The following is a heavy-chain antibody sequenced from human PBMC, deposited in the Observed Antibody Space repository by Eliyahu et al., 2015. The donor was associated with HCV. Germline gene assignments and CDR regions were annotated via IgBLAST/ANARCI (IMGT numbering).Heavy chain of an antibody. J-gene: IGHJ6*02. CDR1: GFTFSSYG. CDR3: ARGGLNLRIAARQTYYYGMDV. Sequence: QVQLVESGGGVVQPGRSLRLSCAASGFTFSSYGMXWVRQAPGKRLEWVAVIWYDGSNKYYADSVKGRFTISRDNSKNTLYLQMNSLRAEDTAVYYCARGGLNLRIAARQTYYYGMDVWGQGTTVTVSS. V-gene: IGHV3-33*01. D-gene: IGHD6-6*01. CDR2: IWYDGSNK.